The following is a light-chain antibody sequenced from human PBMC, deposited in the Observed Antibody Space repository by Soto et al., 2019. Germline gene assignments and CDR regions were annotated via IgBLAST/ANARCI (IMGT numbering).Light chain of an antibody. V-gene: IGKV1-39*01. CDR2: GAS. J-gene: IGKJ2*01. CDR1: HRISSH. Sequence: DILMTQSQSSLSASVGDRVTITCRASHRISSHVNWYHQRPGKAPTLLIFGASVLQSGVPSRFSRTGSGTEVTLTITSLPPEDLETYDCHQNYSTPYNFGQGTTVVIK. CDR3: HQNYSTPYN.